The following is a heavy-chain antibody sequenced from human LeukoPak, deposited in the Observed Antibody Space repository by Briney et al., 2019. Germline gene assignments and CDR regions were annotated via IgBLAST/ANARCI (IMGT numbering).Heavy chain of an antibody. J-gene: IGHJ5*02. D-gene: IGHD2-15*01. CDR2: INHSGST. CDR3: ARGIGYCSGGSCYSAS. Sequence: SETLSLTCAVYGGSFSGYYWSWIRQPPGKGLEWIGEINHSGSTNYNPSLKSRVTISVDTSKNQFSLKLSSVTAADTAVYYCARGIGYCSGGSCYSASWGQGTLVTVSS. CDR1: GGSFSGYY. V-gene: IGHV4-34*01.